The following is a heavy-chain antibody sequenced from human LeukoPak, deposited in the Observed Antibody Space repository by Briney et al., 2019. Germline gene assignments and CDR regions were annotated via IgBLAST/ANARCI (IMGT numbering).Heavy chain of an antibody. CDR2: IYYSGST. J-gene: IGHJ4*02. V-gene: IGHV4-30-4*01. Sequence: TSETLSLTCTVSGGSISSGDYYWSWIRQPPGKGLEWIGYIYYSGSTYYNPSLKSRVTISVDTSKNQFSLKLSSVTAADTAVYYCARLTEAVAALDYWGQGTLVTVSS. D-gene: IGHD6-19*01. CDR1: GGSISSGDYY. CDR3: ARLTEAVAALDY.